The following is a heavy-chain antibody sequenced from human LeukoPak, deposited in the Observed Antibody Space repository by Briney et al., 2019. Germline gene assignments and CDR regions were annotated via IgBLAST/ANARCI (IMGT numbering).Heavy chain of an antibody. CDR2: VSSNGAKT. Sequence: GGSLRLSCAASGFTFSSYAITWVRQAPGKGLEWVSAVSSNGAKTYYADSVKGRFTISRDNAKNSLYLQMNSLRAEDTAVYYCATPLDYYDRSDSHQGGDWGQGTLVTVSS. J-gene: IGHJ4*02. V-gene: IGHV3-23*01. CDR3: ATPLDYYDRSDSHQGGD. CDR1: GFTFSSYA. D-gene: IGHD3-22*01.